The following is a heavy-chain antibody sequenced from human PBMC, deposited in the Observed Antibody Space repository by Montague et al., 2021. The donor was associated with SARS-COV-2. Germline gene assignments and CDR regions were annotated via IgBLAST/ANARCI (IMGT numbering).Heavy chain of an antibody. J-gene: IGHJ4*02. CDR1: GGSISSSSHY. V-gene: IGHV4-39*01. D-gene: IGHD1-26*01. CDR3: VARVGAADY. CDR2: IYYSGST. Sequence: SETLSLTCTVSGGSISSSSHYWGWIRQPPGKGLEWIGSIYYSGSTYYNPPLKSRVTISVDTSKNQFSLKLSSVTAADTAVYYCVARVGAADYWGQGTLVTVSS.